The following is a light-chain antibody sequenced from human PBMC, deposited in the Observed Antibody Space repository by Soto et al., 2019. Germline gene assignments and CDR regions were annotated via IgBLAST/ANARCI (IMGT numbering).Light chain of an antibody. J-gene: IGKJ1*01. V-gene: IGKV3-11*01. CDR2: DAS. CDR1: QHIWSY. Sequence: EIVLTQSPATLSLSPGETATLSCRASQHIWSYLAWHQQKPGQAPRLLIYDASKRATGIPARFSGSGSGTDFTLTISSLEPEDFAVYYCQQYDSSPKTFGQGTKVDIK. CDR3: QQYDSSPKT.